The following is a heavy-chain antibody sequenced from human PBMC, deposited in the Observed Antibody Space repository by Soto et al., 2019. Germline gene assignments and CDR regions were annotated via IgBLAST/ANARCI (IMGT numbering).Heavy chain of an antibody. V-gene: IGHV3-21*01. CDR2: ISSSSSYI. J-gene: IGHJ4*02. CDR3: AVVVAVATIDY. CDR1: GFTFSSYS. D-gene: IGHD5-12*01. Sequence: EVQLVESGGGLVQPGGSLRLSCAASGFTFSSYSMNWVRQAPGKGLEWVSSISSSSSYIYYADSVKGRFTISRDNAKNSLYLQMNSLRAEDTAVYYCAVVVAVATIDYWGQGTLVTVSS.